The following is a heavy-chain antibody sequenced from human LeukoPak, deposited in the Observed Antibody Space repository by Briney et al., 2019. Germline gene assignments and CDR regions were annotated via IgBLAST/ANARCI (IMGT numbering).Heavy chain of an antibody. J-gene: IGHJ3*02. CDR2: IYYSGST. CDR3: ARSQWELLLSALDI. V-gene: IGHV4-59*01. Sequence: SETLSLTCTVSGGSISSYYWSWIRQPPGKGLEWIGYIYYSGSTNYNPSLKSRVTISVDTSKNQFSLKLSSVTAADTAVYYCARSQWELLLSALDIWGQGTMVTVSS. D-gene: IGHD1-26*01. CDR1: GGSISSYY.